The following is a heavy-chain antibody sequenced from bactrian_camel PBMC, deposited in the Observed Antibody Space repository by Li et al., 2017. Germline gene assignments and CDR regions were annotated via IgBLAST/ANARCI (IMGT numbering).Heavy chain of an antibody. CDR3: AAAQGLFSLSVSVYHCPTGEFGY. CDR2: IYRNGAT. Sequence: HVQLVESGGGSVQAGGFLRLSCAASEAAYSDSCMGWFRQAPGKGREGIAAIYRNGATVYEDSVKGRFTISQNTASNTIHLQMNDLEPTDTATYYCAAAQGLFSLSVSVYHCPTGEFGYWGQGTQVTVS. CDR1: EAAYSDSC. J-gene: IGHJ6*01. D-gene: IGHD4*01. V-gene: IGHV3S53*01.